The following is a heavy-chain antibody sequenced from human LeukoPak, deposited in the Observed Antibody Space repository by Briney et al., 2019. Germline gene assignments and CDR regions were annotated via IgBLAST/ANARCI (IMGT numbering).Heavy chain of an antibody. J-gene: IGHJ3*02. CDR2: IIPIFGTA. V-gene: IGHV1-69*06. CDR3: ARGEYIVATMGGGLRI. Sequence: ASVKVSCKASGGTFSSYAISWVRQAPGQGLEWMGGIIPIFGTANYAQKFQGRVTITADKSTSTAYMELSSLRSEDTAVYYCARGEYIVATMGGGLRIWGQGTMVTVSS. D-gene: IGHD5-12*01. CDR1: GGTFSSYA.